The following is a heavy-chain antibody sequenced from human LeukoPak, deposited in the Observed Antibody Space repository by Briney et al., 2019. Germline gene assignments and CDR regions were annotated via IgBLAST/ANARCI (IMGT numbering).Heavy chain of an antibody. V-gene: IGHV1-69*13. CDR1: GGTFSSYA. Sequence: SVKLSCKASGGTFSSYAISWVRQAPGQGLEWMGGIIPIFGTANYAQKFQGRVTITADESTSTAYMELSSLRSEDTAVYYCARGGSIQYSSSWYGMYNWFDPWGQGTLVTVSS. D-gene: IGHD6-13*01. J-gene: IGHJ5*02. CDR2: IIPIFGTA. CDR3: ARGGSIQYSSSWYGMYNWFDP.